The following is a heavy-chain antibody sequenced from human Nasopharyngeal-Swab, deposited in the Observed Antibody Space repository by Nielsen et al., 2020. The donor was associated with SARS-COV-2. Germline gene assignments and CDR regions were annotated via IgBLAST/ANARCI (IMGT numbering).Heavy chain of an antibody. CDR2: IYYSGST. V-gene: IGHV4-59*13. J-gene: IGHJ5*02. D-gene: IGHD2-15*01. Sequence: SETLSLTCTVSGGSISSYYWSWIRQPPGKGLEWIGYIYYSGSTNYNPSLTSRVTISVDTSKNQFSLKLSSVTAADTAVYYCARGGRYCSGGSCLLNWFDPWGQGTLVTVSS. CDR3: ARGGRYCSGGSCLLNWFDP. CDR1: GGSISSYY.